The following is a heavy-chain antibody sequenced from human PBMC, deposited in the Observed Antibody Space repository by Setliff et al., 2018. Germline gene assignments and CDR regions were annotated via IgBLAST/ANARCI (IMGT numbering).Heavy chain of an antibody. CDR3: ARMSGFQYIDV. D-gene: IGHD3-3*01. J-gene: IGHJ6*03. V-gene: IGHV4-61*09. Sequence: NPSETLSLTCTVSGDSISSRRNYWGWFRQPAGKELEWIGQIYTSWSTNYNPSLKSRVTISLDTSKNQFSLSLTSVTAKDTAVYYCARMSGFQYIDVWDKGTTVTVSS. CDR2: IYTSWST. CDR1: GDSISSRRNY.